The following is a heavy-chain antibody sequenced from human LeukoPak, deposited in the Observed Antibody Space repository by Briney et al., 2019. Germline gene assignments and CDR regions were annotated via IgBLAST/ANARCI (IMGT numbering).Heavy chain of an antibody. J-gene: IGHJ6*04. CDR1: GFTFSSYA. D-gene: IGHD6-13*01. V-gene: IGHV3-64D*06. CDR3: VEGQQLDLYYHYGMDV. Sequence: GGSPRLSCSASGFTFSSYAMHWVRQAPGKGLEYVSAISSNGGSTYYADSVKGRFTISRDNSKNTLYLQMSSLRAEDTAVYYCVEGQQLDLYYHYGMDVWGKGTTVTVSS. CDR2: ISSNGGST.